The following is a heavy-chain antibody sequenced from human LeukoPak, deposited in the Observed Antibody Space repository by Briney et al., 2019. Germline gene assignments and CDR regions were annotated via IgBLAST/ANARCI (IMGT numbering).Heavy chain of an antibody. Sequence: GGSLRLSCAASGFTFSSYSMNWVRQAPGKGLEWISSISSSSSYIYYAESVKGRFTISRDNAKNSLYLQMKSLIAEDTAVYYCARSGDYGDYYYYYMDVWGKGTTVTVSS. V-gene: IGHV3-21*01. D-gene: IGHD4-17*01. CDR3: ARSGDYGDYYYYYMDV. J-gene: IGHJ6*03. CDR2: ISSSSSYI. CDR1: GFTFSSYS.